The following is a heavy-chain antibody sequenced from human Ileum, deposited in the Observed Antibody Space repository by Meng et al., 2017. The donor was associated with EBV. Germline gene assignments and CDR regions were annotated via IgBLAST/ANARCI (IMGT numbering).Heavy chain of an antibody. V-gene: IGHV7-4-1*02. D-gene: IGHD3-16*01. CDR2: INTKTGNP. J-gene: IGHJ4*02. CDR3: ARWTYGGSQGGLDY. CDR1: GYAFTDLA. Sequence: VQLERTAAAASGPRAPVKVSCKRSGYAFTDLAMNWARQGTGQGLEWLGWINTKTGNPTFAQDFTGRVVLPLDTSVNTAYLQINDLQAADTSIYYCARWTYGGSQGGLDYWGQGTLVTVSS.